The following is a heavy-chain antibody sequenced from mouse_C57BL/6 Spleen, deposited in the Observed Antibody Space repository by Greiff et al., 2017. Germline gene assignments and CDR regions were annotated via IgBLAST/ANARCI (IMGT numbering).Heavy chain of an antibody. D-gene: IGHD2-4*01. CDR3: ARSGNYDDAMDY. CDR1: GYTFTSYW. CDR2: IHPNSGST. Sequence: QVQLQQSGAELVKPGASVKLSCKASGYTFTSYWMHWVKQRPGQGLEWIGMIHPNSGSTNYNEKFKSKATLTVDKSSSTAYMQLSSLTSEDSAVYYCARSGNYDDAMDYWGQGTSVTVSS. J-gene: IGHJ4*01. V-gene: IGHV1-64*01.